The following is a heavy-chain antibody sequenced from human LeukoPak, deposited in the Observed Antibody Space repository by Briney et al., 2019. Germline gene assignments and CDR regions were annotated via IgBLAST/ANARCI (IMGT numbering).Heavy chain of an antibody. V-gene: IGHV4-34*01. CDR1: GGSFSGYY. D-gene: IGHD6-13*01. J-gene: IGHJ4*02. Sequence: SETLSLTCAVYGGSFSGYYWSWIRQPPGKGLEWIGEINHSGSTNYNPSLKSRVTISVDTSKNQFSLKLSSVTAADTAVYYCARRAAAGIDYWGQGTLVTVSS. CDR3: ARRAAAGIDY. CDR2: INHSGST.